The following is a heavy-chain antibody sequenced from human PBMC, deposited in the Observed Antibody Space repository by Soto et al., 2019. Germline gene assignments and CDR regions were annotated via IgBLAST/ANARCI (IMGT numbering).Heavy chain of an antibody. CDR3: ARGQRARLGVKAGHYYLQAV. V-gene: IGHV1-8*01. D-gene: IGHD1-26*01. CDR1: GYTFTSYD. CDR2: MNPNSGNT. J-gene: IGHJ6*03. Sequence: ASVKVSCKASGYTFTSYDINWVRQATGQGLEWMGWMNPNSGNTGYAQKFQGRVTMTRNTSISTAYMELSSLRSEDTAVYYCARGQRARLGVKAGHYYLQAVWGKGTTVT.